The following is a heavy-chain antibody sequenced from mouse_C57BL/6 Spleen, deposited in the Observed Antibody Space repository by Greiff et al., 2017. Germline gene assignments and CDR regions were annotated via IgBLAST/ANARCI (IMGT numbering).Heavy chain of an antibody. V-gene: IGHV7-3*01. CDR1: GFTFTDYY. CDR2: IRNKANGYTT. J-gene: IGHJ3*01. Sequence: EVQLVESGGGLVQPGGSLSLSCAASGFTFTDYYMSWVRQPPGKALEWLGFIRNKANGYTTEYSASVKGRFTISRDNSQSILYLQMNALRAEDSSTYYCARYCYGSSSFAYWGQGTLVTVSA. D-gene: IGHD1-1*01. CDR3: ARYCYGSSSFAY.